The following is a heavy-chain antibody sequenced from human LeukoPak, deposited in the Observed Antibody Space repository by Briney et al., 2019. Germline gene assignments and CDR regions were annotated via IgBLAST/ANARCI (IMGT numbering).Heavy chain of an antibody. CDR1: GYTFTGYY. CDR3: ARLLDIVGFDY. V-gene: IGHV1-2*02. J-gene: IGHJ4*02. CDR2: INPNSGGT. Sequence: ASVKVSCKASGYTFTGYYMHWVRQAPGQGLEWMGWINPNSGGTNYAQKFQGRVTMTRDTSISTAYMELRRLRPDDTAVYYCARLLDIVGFDYWGQGTLVTVSS. D-gene: IGHD5-12*01.